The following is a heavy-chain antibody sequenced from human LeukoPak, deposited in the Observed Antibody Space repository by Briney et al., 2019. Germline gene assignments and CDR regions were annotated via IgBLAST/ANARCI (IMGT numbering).Heavy chain of an antibody. CDR2: IYTSGST. J-gene: IGHJ4*02. CDR1: GYSISSSYY. D-gene: IGHD3-10*01. V-gene: IGHV4-61*02. Sequence: SETLSLTCTVSGYSISSSYYWSWIRQPAGKGLEWIGRIYTSGSTNYNPSLKSRVTISLDTSKNQFSLKVNSMTAADTAMYYCTRFGPDYWGQGTLVTVSP. CDR3: TRFGPDY.